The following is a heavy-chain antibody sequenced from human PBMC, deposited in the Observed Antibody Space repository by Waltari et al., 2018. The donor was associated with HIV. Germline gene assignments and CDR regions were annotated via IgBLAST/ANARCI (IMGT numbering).Heavy chain of an antibody. V-gene: IGHV3-21*01. Sequence: EVQLVESGGGLVKPGGSLRLSCAASGFTFSSYSMNWVRQAPGKGLEWVSSISSSSSYIDYADSVKGRFTISRDNAKNSLYLQMNSLRAEDTAVYYCAREVGWDHCSSTSCSPGGYWGQGTLVTVSS. CDR1: GFTFSSYS. J-gene: IGHJ4*02. CDR2: ISSSSSYI. D-gene: IGHD2-2*01. CDR3: AREVGWDHCSSTSCSPGGY.